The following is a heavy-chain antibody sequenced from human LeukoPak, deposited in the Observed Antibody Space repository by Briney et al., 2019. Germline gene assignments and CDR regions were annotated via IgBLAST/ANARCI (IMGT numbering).Heavy chain of an antibody. J-gene: IGHJ4*02. V-gene: IGHV5-51*01. Sequence: PGESLKISCKGSGYSFTSYWIGWVRQMPGKGLEWMGIIYPGDSDTRYSPSFQGQVTISADKSISTAYLQWSSLKASDTAMYYCASYWDCYDSPTDYWGQGTLVTVSS. CDR3: ASYWDCYDSPTDY. D-gene: IGHD3-22*01. CDR2: IYPGDSDT. CDR1: GYSFTSYW.